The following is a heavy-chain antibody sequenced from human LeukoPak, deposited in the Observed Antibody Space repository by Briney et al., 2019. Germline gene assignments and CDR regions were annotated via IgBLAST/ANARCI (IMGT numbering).Heavy chain of an antibody. CDR1: GGSFSGYY. CDR3: ARGTRYGYGDY. Sequence: PSETLSLICAVYGGSFSGYYWSWIRQPPGKGLEWIGEINHSGSTNYNPSLKSRVTISVDTSKNQFSLKLSSVTAADTAVYYCARGTRYGYGDYWGQGTLVTVSS. D-gene: IGHD5-18*01. J-gene: IGHJ4*02. V-gene: IGHV4-34*01. CDR2: INHSGST.